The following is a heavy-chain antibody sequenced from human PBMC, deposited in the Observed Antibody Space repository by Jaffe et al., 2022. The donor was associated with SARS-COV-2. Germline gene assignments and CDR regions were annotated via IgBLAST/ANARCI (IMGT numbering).Heavy chain of an antibody. CDR2: ISYDGSNK. J-gene: IGHJ6*02. V-gene: IGHV3-30*18. CDR1: GFTFSSYG. CDR3: AKGRYSSSSGYGMDV. D-gene: IGHD6-6*01. Sequence: QVQLVESGGGVVQPGRSLRLSCAASGFTFSSYGMHWVRQAPGKGLEWVAVISYDGSNKYYADSVKGRFTISRDNSKNTLYLQMNSLRAEDTAVYYCAKGRYSSSSGYGMDVWGQGTTVTVSS.